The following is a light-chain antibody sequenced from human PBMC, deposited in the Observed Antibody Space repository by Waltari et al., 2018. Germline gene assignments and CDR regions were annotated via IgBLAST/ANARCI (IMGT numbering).Light chain of an antibody. CDR3: QNYNSYSGTWT. Sequence: DIQMTQSPSTLSASVGDRVTITFRASQSISRWLAWYQQKPGKAPNLLIYKASTLESGVPSRFSGSGSGTEFTLTISSLQSDDFATYYCQNYNSYSGTWTFGQGTKVEIK. J-gene: IGKJ1*01. V-gene: IGKV1-5*03. CDR2: KAS. CDR1: QSISRW.